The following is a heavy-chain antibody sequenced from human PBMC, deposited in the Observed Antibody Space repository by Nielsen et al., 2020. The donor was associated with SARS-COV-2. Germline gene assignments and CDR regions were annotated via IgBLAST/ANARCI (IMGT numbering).Heavy chain of an antibody. CDR2: IYWNDDN. CDR3: ARKMRTAMADY. Sequence: SGPTLVQPPQTLTLTCTFSGFSLSTSGEGVGWIRQPPGKALEWLALIYWNDDNRYSPSLNSRLTITKDTSKNQVVLTMTNMDPVDTATYYCARKMRTAMADYWGQGTLVTVSS. CDR1: GFSLSTSGEG. V-gene: IGHV2-5*01. D-gene: IGHD5-24*01. J-gene: IGHJ4*02.